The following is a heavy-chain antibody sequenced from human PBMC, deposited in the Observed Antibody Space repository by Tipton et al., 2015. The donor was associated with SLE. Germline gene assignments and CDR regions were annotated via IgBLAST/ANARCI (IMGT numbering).Heavy chain of an antibody. CDR3: AKDLGDYDSSGYTFDY. J-gene: IGHJ4*02. CDR2: ISYDGGNK. Sequence: RSLRLSCAASGFTFSDFAMHWVRQVPDKGLEWVAVISYDGGNKYYADSVKGRFTISRDNSKNTLYLQMNSLRAEDTAVYYCAKDLGDYDSSGYTFDYWGQGTLVTVSS. V-gene: IGHV3-30-3*01. CDR1: GFTFSDFA. D-gene: IGHD3-22*01.